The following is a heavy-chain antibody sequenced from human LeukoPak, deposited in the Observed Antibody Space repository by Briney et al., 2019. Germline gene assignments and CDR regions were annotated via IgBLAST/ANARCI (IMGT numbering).Heavy chain of an antibody. CDR1: GFTFSSYA. V-gene: IGHV3-23*01. CDR2: ISGSGGST. J-gene: IGHJ3*02. D-gene: IGHD3-10*01. Sequence: GGSLRLSCAASGFTFSSYAMSWVRQAPGKGLEWVSAISGSGGSTYYADSVKGRFTISRDNSKNTLYLQMNSLRAEGTAVYYCAKDALGSGSYYGYDDAFDIWGQGTMVTVSS. CDR3: AKDALGSGSYYGYDDAFDI.